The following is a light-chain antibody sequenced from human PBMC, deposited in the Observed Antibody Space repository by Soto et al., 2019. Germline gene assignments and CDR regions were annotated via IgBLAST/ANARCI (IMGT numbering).Light chain of an antibody. CDR3: QQHSQWPIT. CDR2: KAS. CDR1: QTISSW. J-gene: IGKJ5*01. V-gene: IGKV1-5*03. Sequence: DIQMTQSPSTLSGSVGDRVTITCRASQTISSWLAWYQQKPGKAPKLLIYKASTLKSGVPSRFSSSGSGTEFTLTISSLEPDDFAVYDWQQHSQWPITFGQWTRLEIK.